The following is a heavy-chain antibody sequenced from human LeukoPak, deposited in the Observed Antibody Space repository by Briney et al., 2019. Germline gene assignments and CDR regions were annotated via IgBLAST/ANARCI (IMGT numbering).Heavy chain of an antibody. Sequence: PGGSLRLSCAASGFTFSSYSMNWVCQTPGKGLEWVSYISSSSSTIYYADSVKGRFTISRDNAKNSLYLQMNSLRAEDTAVYYCARGDYGHYYDSSGYGRFDYWGQGTLLTVSS. CDR3: ARGDYGHYYDSSGYGRFDY. V-gene: IGHV3-48*01. CDR1: GFTFSSYS. J-gene: IGHJ4*02. CDR2: ISSSSSTI. D-gene: IGHD3-22*01.